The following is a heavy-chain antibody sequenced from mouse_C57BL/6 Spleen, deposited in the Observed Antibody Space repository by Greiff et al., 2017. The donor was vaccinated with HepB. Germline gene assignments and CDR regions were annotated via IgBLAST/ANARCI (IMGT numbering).Heavy chain of an antibody. J-gene: IGHJ4*01. V-gene: IGHV5-4*01. Sequence: EVKLQESGGGLVKPGGSLKLSCAASGFTFSSYAMSWVRQTPEKRLEWVATISDGGSYTYYPDNVKGRFTISRDNAKNNLYLQMSHLKSEDTATYYCAREDYGGNYYAMDYWGQGTSVTVSS. D-gene: IGHD1-1*01. CDR2: ISDGGSYT. CDR3: AREDYGGNYYAMDY. CDR1: GFTFSSYA.